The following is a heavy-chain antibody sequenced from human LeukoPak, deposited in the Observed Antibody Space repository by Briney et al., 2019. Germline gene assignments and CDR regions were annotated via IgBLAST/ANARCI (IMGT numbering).Heavy chain of an antibody. Sequence: GGSLRLSCAASEITFRSYWMSWVRQAPGKGLEWVANIKHDGSEKYYVDSVKGRFTISRDNAKNSLYLQMNSLRAEDTAVYYCARDWPQTRIQDYFDYWGQGTLVTVSS. D-gene: IGHD5-18*01. CDR3: ARDWPQTRIQDYFDY. CDR2: IKHDGSEK. V-gene: IGHV3-7*01. CDR1: EITFRSYW. J-gene: IGHJ4*02.